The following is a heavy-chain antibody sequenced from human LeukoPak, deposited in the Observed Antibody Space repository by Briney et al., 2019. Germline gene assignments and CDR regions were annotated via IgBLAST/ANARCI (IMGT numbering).Heavy chain of an antibody. J-gene: IGHJ4*02. V-gene: IGHV1-8*01. CDR1: GYSVTSYD. CDR3: ARGPLYGSGNYPGNY. CDR2: MNPNTRNT. Sequence: ASVKVSFKASGYSVTSYDINWGRQAPGQGLGWVGGMNPNTRNTGYAQKFQGRVTMTRNTSINTAYMELSSLRSEDTAVYYCARGPLYGSGNYPGNYWGQGTLVTVSS. D-gene: IGHD3-10*01.